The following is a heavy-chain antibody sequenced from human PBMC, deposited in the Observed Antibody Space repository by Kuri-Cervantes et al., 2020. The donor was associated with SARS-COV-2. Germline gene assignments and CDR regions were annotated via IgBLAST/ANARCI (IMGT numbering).Heavy chain of an antibody. CDR2: IDPSGGST. D-gene: IGHD3-9*01. CDR3: ARGWHDILTYYFDY. J-gene: IGHJ4*02. Sequence: ATVKVSCKASGYTFTRYGISWVRPAPGQGLERMRIIDPSGGSTSYAQKLQGRVTMTRNTSRRTVYMELGSLRSEDTAVYYCARGWHDILTYYFDYWGQGTLVTVSS. V-gene: IGHV1-46*04. CDR1: GYTFTRYG.